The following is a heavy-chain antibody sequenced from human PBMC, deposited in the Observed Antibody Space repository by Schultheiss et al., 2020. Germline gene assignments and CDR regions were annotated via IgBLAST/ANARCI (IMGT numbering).Heavy chain of an antibody. CDR2: IYYSGST. V-gene: IGHV4-39*01. CDR1: GGSISSSGYY. J-gene: IGHJ1*01. CDR3: ARSSIPEYFQH. Sequence: SQTLSLTCTVSGGSISSSGYYWGWIRQPPGKGLEWIGSIYYSGSTYYNPSLKSRVTISVDTSKNQFSLKLSSVTAADTAVYYCARSSIPEYFQHWGQGTLVTVSS. D-gene: IGHD3-3*02.